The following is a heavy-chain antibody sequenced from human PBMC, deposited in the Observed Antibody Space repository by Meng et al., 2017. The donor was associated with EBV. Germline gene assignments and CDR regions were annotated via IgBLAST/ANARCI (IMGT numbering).Heavy chain of an antibody. CDR2: IYYTGST. J-gene: IGHJ5*02. CDR1: GGSVKNESYY. CDR3: ARGDYTNYPRWFDP. V-gene: IGHV4-61*01. D-gene: IGHD4-11*01. Sequence: QVQLQESGPGLVKPSDTLSLTCTVSGGSVKNESYYWGWIRQPPGKGMEYIGYIYYTGSTNYNSSLKSRVTISLDKSKNQFSLKLTSLTAADTAIYYCARGDYTNYPRWFDPWGQGTLVTVSS.